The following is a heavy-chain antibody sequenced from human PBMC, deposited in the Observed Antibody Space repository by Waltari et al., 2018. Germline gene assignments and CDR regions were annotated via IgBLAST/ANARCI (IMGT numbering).Heavy chain of an antibody. J-gene: IGHJ4*02. CDR3: ARGAKYYYDSSGYLDY. V-gene: IGHV3-48*04. CDR1: GFTFSSYS. D-gene: IGHD3-22*01. Sequence: EVQLVESGGGLVQPGGSLRLSCAASGFTFSSYSMNWVRQAPGKGLEWVSYISSSSSTIYYADSVKGRFTSSRDNAKNSLYLQMNSLRAEDTAVYYCARGAKYYYDSSGYLDYWGQGTLVTVSS. CDR2: ISSSSSTI.